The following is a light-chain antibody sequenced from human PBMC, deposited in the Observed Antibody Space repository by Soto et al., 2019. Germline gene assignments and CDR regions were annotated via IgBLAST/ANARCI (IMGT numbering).Light chain of an antibody. V-gene: IGKV3D-15*01. J-gene: IGKJ2*03. CDR2: DAS. Sequence: IVMTQSPATLSVSQGERATLACRSSQSVTNLAWYQQKPGQAPRLLIYDASTRATGIPARFSGSGSGTEFTLTLSCLQSEDFAVYYCQQYNNWPATRFGQGTKLEIK. CDR1: QSVTN. CDR3: QQYNNWPATR.